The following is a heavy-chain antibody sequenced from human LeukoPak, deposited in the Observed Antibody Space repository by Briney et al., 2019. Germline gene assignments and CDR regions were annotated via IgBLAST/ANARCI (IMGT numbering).Heavy chain of an antibody. D-gene: IGHD2-2*01. CDR1: GGSISSGSYY. Sequence: SQTLSLTCTVSGGSISSGSYYWSWIRQPAGKGLEWIGRIYTSGSTNYNPSLKSRVTISVDTSKNQFSLKLSSVTAADTAVYYCARGWGYCSSTSCHGLHAFDIWGQGTMVTVSS. CDR2: IYTSGST. CDR3: ARGWGYCSSTSCHGLHAFDI. V-gene: IGHV4-61*02. J-gene: IGHJ3*02.